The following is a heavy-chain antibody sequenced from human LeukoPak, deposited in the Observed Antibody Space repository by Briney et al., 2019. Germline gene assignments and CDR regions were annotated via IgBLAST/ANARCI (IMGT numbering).Heavy chain of an antibody. V-gene: IGHV4-39*07. D-gene: IGHD2-8*01. J-gene: IGHJ5*02. CDR3: ARGTNMMASLRFDP. CDR2: IYYSGST. CDR1: GGSISSSSYY. Sequence: PSETLSLTCTVSGGSISSSSYYWGWIRQPPGKGLEWIGSIYYSGSTYYNPSLKSRVTISVDTSKNQFSLKVSSVTAADTAVYYCARGTNMMASLRFDPWGQGTLVTVSS.